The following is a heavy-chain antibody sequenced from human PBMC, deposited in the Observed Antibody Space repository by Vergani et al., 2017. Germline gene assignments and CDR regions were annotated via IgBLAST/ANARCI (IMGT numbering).Heavy chain of an antibody. J-gene: IGHJ6*02. Sequence: QVQLQESGPGLVKPSQTLSLTCTVSGGSISSGGYYWSWIRQHPGKGLEWIGYIYYSGSTYYNPSLKSRVTISVDTSKNQFSLKLSSVTAEDTAVYYCASEEGFGGVGLYYYGMDVWGQGTTVTVSS. CDR2: IYYSGST. CDR3: ASEEGFGGVGLYYYGMDV. V-gene: IGHV4-31*03. CDR1: GGSISSGGYY. D-gene: IGHD3-16*01.